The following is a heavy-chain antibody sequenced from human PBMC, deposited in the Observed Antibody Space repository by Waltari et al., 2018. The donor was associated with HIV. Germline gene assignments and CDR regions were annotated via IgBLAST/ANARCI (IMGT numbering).Heavy chain of an antibody. CDR2: IYYSGST. CDR1: GGSISSSSYY. Sequence: QLQLQESGPGLVKPSETLSLTCTVSGGSISSSSYYWGGIRQPPGKGLEWIGSIYYSGSTYYNPSLKSRVTISVDTSKNQFSLKLSSVTAADTAVYYCARPIVVGALGYGMDVWGQGTTVTVSS. D-gene: IGHD2-2*01. CDR3: ARPIVVGALGYGMDV. V-gene: IGHV4-39*01. J-gene: IGHJ6*02.